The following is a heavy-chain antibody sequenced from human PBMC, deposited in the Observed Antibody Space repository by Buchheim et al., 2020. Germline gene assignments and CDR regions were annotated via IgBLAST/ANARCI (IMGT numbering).Heavy chain of an antibody. J-gene: IGHJ4*02. D-gene: IGHD2-15*01. V-gene: IGHV3-30-3*01. CDR2: ISYDGSNK. CDR1: GFTFSSYA. Sequence: QVQLVESGGGVVQPGRSPRLSCAASGFTFSSYAMHWVPQAPGKGLEWVAVISYDGSNKYYADSVKGRFTISRDNSKNTLYLQMNSLRAEDTAVYYCARVVVQYYFDYWGQGTL. CDR3: ARVVVQYYFDY.